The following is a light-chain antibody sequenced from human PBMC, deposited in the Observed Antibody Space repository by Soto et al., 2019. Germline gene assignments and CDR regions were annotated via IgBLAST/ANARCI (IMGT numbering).Light chain of an antibody. Sequence: EIVMTQSPATLSVSPGERATLSCRASQSIDSNLAWYQQKPGQAPRLLIYGASTRATGIPARFSGSGSGTEFTLTISSLQSEDFAVYYCQQYNTRRTFGQGTKLEI. V-gene: IGKV3-15*01. CDR2: GAS. CDR3: QQYNTRRT. J-gene: IGKJ2*02. CDR1: QSIDSN.